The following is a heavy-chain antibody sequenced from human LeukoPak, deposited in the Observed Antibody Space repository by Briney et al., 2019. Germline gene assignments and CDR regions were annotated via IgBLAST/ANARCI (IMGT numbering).Heavy chain of an antibody. CDR1: GYYFTNYW. J-gene: IGHJ2*01. D-gene: IGHD4-11*01. V-gene: IGHV5-51*01. CDR3: ARRVYSNYWYFDL. Sequence: GESLKISCKGSGYYFTNYWIGWVRQMPGKGLEWMGIIYPSDSDARYGPSFQGQVTISADKSISTAYLQWSSLKASDTAIYSCARRVYSNYWYFDLWGRGTLVTVSS. CDR2: IYPSDSDA.